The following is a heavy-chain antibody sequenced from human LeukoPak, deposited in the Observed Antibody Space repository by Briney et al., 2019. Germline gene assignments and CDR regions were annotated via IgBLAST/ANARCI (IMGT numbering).Heavy chain of an antibody. CDR1: GFTFSSYA. Sequence: GGSLRLSCAASGFTFSSYAMSWVRQAPGKGLEWLSAMIGSGGSTYYADSVKGRFTISRDNSTNTLYLQMNSLRAEDTAVYYCAKGRAQRLAVVAATLDGFDHWGPGTLVTVST. D-gene: IGHD2-15*01. J-gene: IGHJ4*02. CDR2: MIGSGGST. CDR3: AKGRAQRLAVVAATLDGFDH. V-gene: IGHV3-23*01.